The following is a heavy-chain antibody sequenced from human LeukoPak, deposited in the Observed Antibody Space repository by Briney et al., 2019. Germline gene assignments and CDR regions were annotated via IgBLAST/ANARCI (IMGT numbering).Heavy chain of an antibody. D-gene: IGHD7-27*01. CDR2: INSDGSST. Sequence: GGSLRLSCAASGFTFSSYWMHWVRQAPGKGLVWVSRINSDGSSTSYADSVKGRFTISRDNAKNTLYLQMNSLRAEDTAVYYCAKDRNGWGPVENFWGQGTLVTVSS. CDR3: AKDRNGWGPVENF. V-gene: IGHV3-74*01. J-gene: IGHJ4*02. CDR1: GFTFSSYW.